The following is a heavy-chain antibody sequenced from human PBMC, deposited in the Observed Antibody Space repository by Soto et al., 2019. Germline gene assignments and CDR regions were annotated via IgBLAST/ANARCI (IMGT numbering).Heavy chain of an antibody. J-gene: IGHJ6*02. CDR2: IGTAGDT. CDR1: GFTFSSYD. Sequence: GGSLRLSCAASGFTFSSYDMHWVRQATGKGLEWVSAIGTAGDTYYPGSVKGRFTISRENAKNSLYLQMNSLRAEDTAVYYCARFSSSSFRNNYGMDVWGQGTTVTVSS. V-gene: IGHV3-13*01. CDR3: ARFSSSSFRNNYGMDV. D-gene: IGHD6-6*01.